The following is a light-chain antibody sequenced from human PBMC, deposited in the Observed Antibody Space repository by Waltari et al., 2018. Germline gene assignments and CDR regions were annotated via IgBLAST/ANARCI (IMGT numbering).Light chain of an antibody. CDR1: SSDVGNYNL. Sequence: QSGLTQPASVSGSPGQSITISCTGTSSDVGNYNLVSWYQQYPGKAPKLMVYEVTKRTSGVSERFYGSKSGNTASLTIYGLQSEDEADYYCCSYAGLGIYVFGTGTKVTVL. J-gene: IGLJ1*01. CDR3: CSYAGLGIYV. V-gene: IGLV2-23*02. CDR2: EVT.